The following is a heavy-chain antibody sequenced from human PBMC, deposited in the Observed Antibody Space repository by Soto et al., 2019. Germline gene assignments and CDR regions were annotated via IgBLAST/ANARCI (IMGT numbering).Heavy chain of an antibody. CDR1: GYTFTSYA. CDR3: ARDVGSGWYFLAY. D-gene: IGHD6-19*01. J-gene: IGHJ4*02. CDR2: INAGNGNT. V-gene: IGHV1-3*01. Sequence: GASVKVSCEASGYTFTSYAMHWVRQAPGQRLEWMGWINAGNGNTKYSQKFQGRVTITRDTSASTAYMELSSLRSEDTAVYYCARDVGSGWYFLAYWGQGTLVTVSS.